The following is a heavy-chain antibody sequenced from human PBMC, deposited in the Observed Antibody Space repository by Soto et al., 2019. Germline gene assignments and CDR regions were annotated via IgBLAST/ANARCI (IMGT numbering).Heavy chain of an antibody. J-gene: IGHJ6*02. CDR1: GYNFNNYW. CDR2: IDPSDSYT. Sequence: PGESLKISCKGSGYNFNNYWISWVRQMPGKGLEWMGRIDPSDSYTNYSPSFQGHVTISLDKSISTAYLQWSSLKASDTAMYYCARHFVVYYYGMDVWGQGTTVTVS. D-gene: IGHD2-15*01. V-gene: IGHV5-10-1*01. CDR3: ARHFVVYYYGMDV.